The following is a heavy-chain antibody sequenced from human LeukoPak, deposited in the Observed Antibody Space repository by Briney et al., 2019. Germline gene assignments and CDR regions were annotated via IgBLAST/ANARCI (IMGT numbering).Heavy chain of an antibody. D-gene: IGHD3-10*01. CDR3: GSISGGSSGDF. CDR2: ISYDGANK. J-gene: IGHJ4*02. CDR1: GFTFSSYT. Sequence: GGSLRLSCAASGFTFSSYTLHWVRQAPGKGLEWVAVISYDGANKYYADSVRGRFTISRDNSKNTLYLQMNSLRAEDTALYYCGSISGGSSGDFRGQGTLVTVSS. V-gene: IGHV3-30-3*01.